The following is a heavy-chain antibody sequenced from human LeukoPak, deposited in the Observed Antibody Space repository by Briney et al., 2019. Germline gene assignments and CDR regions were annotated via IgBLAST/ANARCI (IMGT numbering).Heavy chain of an antibody. J-gene: IGHJ4*02. CDR2: INPNSGGT. CDR3: ARVSNYDYVWGSYSDY. Sequence: ASVKVSCKASGYTFTGYYMHWVRQAPGQGLEWMGWINPNSGGTNYAQKFQGRVTMTRDTSISTAYMELSRLRSDDTAVYYCARVSNYDYVWGSYSDYWGQGTLVTVSS. CDR1: GYTFTGYY. V-gene: IGHV1-2*02. D-gene: IGHD3-16*01.